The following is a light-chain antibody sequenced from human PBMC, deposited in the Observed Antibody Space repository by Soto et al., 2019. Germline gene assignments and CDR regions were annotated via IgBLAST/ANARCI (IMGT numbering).Light chain of an antibody. J-gene: IGKJ2*01. CDR2: DTW. CDR1: QSVSNNY. Sequence: SPGTLCLSPWERATRSCRASQSVSNNYLAWYQQKPGQAPRLLIYDTWNRATGIPARFSGGGSGTDFTLTISSLEPEDFAVYYCQQRSKRPYTLGQGTKVDI. V-gene: IGKV3-11*01. CDR3: QQRSKRPYT.